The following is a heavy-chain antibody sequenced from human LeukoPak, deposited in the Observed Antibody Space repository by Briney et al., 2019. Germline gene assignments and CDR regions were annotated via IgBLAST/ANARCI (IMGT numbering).Heavy chain of an antibody. CDR2: VYYTGTT. J-gene: IGHJ6*02. D-gene: IGHD3-9*01. CDR3: VRYFNDVYALDL. Sequence: LETLSLTRPVSGGALSTFYWTWVRPPPREEFGWIGYVYYTGTTNYNPSLKSRVTISVDTSKNQFSLRLDSVTAADTAVYYCVRYFNDVYALDLWGQGATVTVSS. V-gene: IGHV4-59*08. CDR1: GGALSTFY.